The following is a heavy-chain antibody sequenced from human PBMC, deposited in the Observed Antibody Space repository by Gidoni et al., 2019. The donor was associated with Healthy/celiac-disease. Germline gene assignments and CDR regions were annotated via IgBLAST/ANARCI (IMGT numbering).Heavy chain of an antibody. D-gene: IGHD3-3*01. Sequence: EVHLVQSGGGLVQPGGSLRLSCAASGFTFRSYWMGWVRQAPGKGLEWVANIKQDGSEKYYVDSVKGRFTISRDNAKNSLHLQMNSLRAEDTAVYYCARDRDRSFTIFGVIRDWGQGTLVTVSS. CDR3: ARDRDRSFTIFGVIRD. V-gene: IGHV3-7*01. J-gene: IGHJ4*02. CDR2: IKQDGSEK. CDR1: GFTFRSYW.